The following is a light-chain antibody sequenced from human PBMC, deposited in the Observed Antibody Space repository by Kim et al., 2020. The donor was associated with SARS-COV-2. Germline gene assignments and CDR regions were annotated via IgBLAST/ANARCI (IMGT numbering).Light chain of an antibody. V-gene: IGLV4-69*01. CDR2: LSTDGSH. CDR3: QTWDTGIRV. Sequence: SVKITCTRSSGHSNYAIAWHQQQAEKGPRYLMTLSTDGSHTKGDGIPDRFSGSSSGAERYLTISSLQSEDEADYYCQTWDTGIRVFGGGTQLTVL. J-gene: IGLJ3*02. CDR1: SGHSNYA.